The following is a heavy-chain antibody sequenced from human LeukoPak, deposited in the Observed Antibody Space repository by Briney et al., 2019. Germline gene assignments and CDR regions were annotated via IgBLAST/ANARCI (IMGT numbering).Heavy chain of an antibody. D-gene: IGHD3-16*01. J-gene: IGHJ4*02. Sequence: GGSLRLSCAASGFTFSGYWMSWVRQAPGKGLEWVANIKQDGSEKHYVDSVKGRFTISRDNAKNSLYLQMNSLRAEDTAVYYCARVVGGAWDYWGQGTLVTVSS. V-gene: IGHV3-7*01. CDR2: IKQDGSEK. CDR3: ARVVGGAWDY. CDR1: GFTFSGYW.